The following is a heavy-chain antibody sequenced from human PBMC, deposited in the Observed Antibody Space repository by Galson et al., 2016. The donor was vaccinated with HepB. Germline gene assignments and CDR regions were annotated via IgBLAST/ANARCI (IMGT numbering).Heavy chain of an antibody. CDR2: ISSGGSTI. Sequence: SLRLSCAASGFTFSDYYMSWIRQAPGKGLEWVSYISSGGSTIYYADSVKGRFTISRDNSKNTLYLQMNSLRAEDTAVYYCARGPGSYYRGREYYYGMDVWGQGTTVTVSS. CDR3: ARGPGSYYRGREYYYGMDV. D-gene: IGHD3-10*01. V-gene: IGHV3-11*04. J-gene: IGHJ6*02. CDR1: GFTFSDYY.